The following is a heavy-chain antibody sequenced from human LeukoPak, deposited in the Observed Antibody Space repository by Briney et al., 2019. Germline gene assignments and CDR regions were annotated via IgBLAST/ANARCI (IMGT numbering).Heavy chain of an antibody. J-gene: IGHJ4*02. CDR3: ARVLRPRGGYFDY. D-gene: IGHD4-23*01. CDR2: IYHSGST. V-gene: IGHV4-4*02. CDR1: GGSISSSNW. Sequence: QPSETLSLTCAVSGGSISSSNWWSWVRQPPGKGLEWIGEIYHSGSTNYNPSLKSRVTISVDKSKNQFSLKLSSVTAADTAVYYCARVLRPRGGYFDYWGQGTLVTVSS.